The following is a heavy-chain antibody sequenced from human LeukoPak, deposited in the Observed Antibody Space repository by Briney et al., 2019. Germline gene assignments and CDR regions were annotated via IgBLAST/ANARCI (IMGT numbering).Heavy chain of an antibody. J-gene: IGHJ6*03. CDR1: GGSISNYY. CDR3: ARVEEGYGSGRRENYYYYYMDV. CDR2: IYYSGST. D-gene: IGHD3-10*01. Sequence: SETLSLTCTVSGGSISNYYWSWIRQPPGKGLEWIGYIYYSGSTNYNPSLKSRVTISVDTSKNQFSLKLGSVTAADTAVYYCARVEEGYGSGRRENYYYYYMDVWGKGTTVTVSS. V-gene: IGHV4-59*01.